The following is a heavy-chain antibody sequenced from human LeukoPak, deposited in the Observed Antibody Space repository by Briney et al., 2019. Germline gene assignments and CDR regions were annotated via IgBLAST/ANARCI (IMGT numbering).Heavy chain of an antibody. CDR3: AADYYASGGPTGD. D-gene: IGHD3-22*01. CDR2: ISYDGSNK. J-gene: IGHJ1*01. CDR1: GFTFSTCG. V-gene: IGHV3-30*03. Sequence: GSLRLSCAASGFTFSTCGMHWVRQAPGKGLKCVAVISYDGSNKYFADSVKGRFTISRDNSKNTLYLQMNSLRAEDTALYYCAADYYASGGPTGDWGQRILVTVSS.